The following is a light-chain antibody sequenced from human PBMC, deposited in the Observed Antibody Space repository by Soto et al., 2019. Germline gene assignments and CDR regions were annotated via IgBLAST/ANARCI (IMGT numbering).Light chain of an antibody. J-gene: IGLJ2*01. CDR1: SSNIGSNT. V-gene: IGLV1-44*01. CDR3: AAWDATLNGL. CDR2: SNN. Sequence: QSVLTQPPSASGTPGQRVTISCSGSSSNIGSNTVNWYQQFPGTAPKLLIYSNNQRPSGVPDRFSGSKSGTSASLAISGLQSEDEADYYCAAWDATLNGLFGGGTKLTVL.